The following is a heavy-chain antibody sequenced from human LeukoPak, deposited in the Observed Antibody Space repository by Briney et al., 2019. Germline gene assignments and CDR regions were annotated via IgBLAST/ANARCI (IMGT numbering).Heavy chain of an antibody. V-gene: IGHV3-64*01. Sequence: GGSLRLSCAASGFVFNSHPMHWVRQAPGKGLECVSAISTNGGTTYYANSVKGRFTISRDNSKNTLNLQMGSLRADDTALYYCAREEPAGSADYWGQGTLVTVSS. CDR2: ISTNGGTT. CDR1: GFVFNSHP. CDR3: AREEPAGSADY. D-gene: IGHD1-14*01. J-gene: IGHJ4*02.